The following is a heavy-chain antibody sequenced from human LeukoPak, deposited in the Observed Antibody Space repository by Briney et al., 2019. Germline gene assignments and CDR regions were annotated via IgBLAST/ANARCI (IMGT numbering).Heavy chain of an antibody. J-gene: IGHJ4*02. V-gene: IGHV4-34*01. CDR2: INHSGST. Sequence: SETLSLTCPVYGGSFSGYYWSWIRQPPGKGLEWIGEINHSGSTNYNPSLKSRVTISVDTSKNQFSLKLSSVTAADTAVYYCARATMVRTEYYFDYWGQGTLVTVSS. CDR1: GGSFSGYY. D-gene: IGHD3-10*01. CDR3: ARATMVRTEYYFDY.